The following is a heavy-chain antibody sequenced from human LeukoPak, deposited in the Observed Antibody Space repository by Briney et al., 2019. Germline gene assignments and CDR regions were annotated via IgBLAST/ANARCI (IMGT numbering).Heavy chain of an antibody. CDR2: INHSGST. V-gene: IGHV4-34*01. J-gene: IGHJ6*02. CDR1: GGSFSGYY. Sequence: SETLSLTCAVYGGSFSGYYWSWIRQPPGKGLEWIGEINHSGSTNYNPSLKSRVTISVDTSKNQFSLKLSSVTAADTAVYYCARVNRYCSSTSCYMGPYYYYYYGMDVWGQGTTVIVSS. CDR3: ARVNRYCSSTSCYMGPYYYYYYGMDV. D-gene: IGHD2-2*02.